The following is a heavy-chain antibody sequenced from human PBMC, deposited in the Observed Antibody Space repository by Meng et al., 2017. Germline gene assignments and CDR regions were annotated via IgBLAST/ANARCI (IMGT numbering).Heavy chain of an antibody. J-gene: IGHJ5*02. Sequence: LKESGPTLVKTTQTLTPTCTFSGFSLSTSGVGVGWIRQPPGKALEWLALIYWDDDKRYSPSLKSRLTITKDTSKNQVVLTMTNMDPVDTATYYCAHRRGDSREGWFDPWGQGTLVTVSS. CDR2: IYWDDDK. D-gene: IGHD2-21*02. V-gene: IGHV2-5*02. CDR3: AHRRGDSREGWFDP. CDR1: GFSLSTSGVG.